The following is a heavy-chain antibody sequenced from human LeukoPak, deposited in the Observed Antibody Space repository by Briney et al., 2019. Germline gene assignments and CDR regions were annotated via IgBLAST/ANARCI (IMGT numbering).Heavy chain of an antibody. V-gene: IGHV4-30-2*01. CDR3: ARAELWFGELLLGFDP. Sequence: PSETLSLTCAVSGGSISSGGYSWSWIRQPPGKGLEWIGYIYHSGSTYYNPSLKSRVTISVDRSKNQFSLKLSSVTAADTAVYYRARAELWFGELLLGFDPWGQGTLVTVSS. D-gene: IGHD3-10*01. CDR2: IYHSGST. CDR1: GGSISSGGYS. J-gene: IGHJ5*02.